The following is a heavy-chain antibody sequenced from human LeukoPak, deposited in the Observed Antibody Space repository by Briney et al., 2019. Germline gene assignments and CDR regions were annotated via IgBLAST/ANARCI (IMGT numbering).Heavy chain of an antibody. D-gene: IGHD1-26*01. CDR3: VRGAPSGFDY. Sequence: PGGSLGLSCGASGFTFSSYDFHWVRQARGKGLEWVSSIGKGGETFYSGSAKGRFTISRENGKNSLYLQMNSLRAGDTAMYHCVRGAPSGFDYWGQRTLVTVSS. V-gene: IGHV3-13*01. J-gene: IGHJ4*02. CDR2: IGKGGET. CDR1: GFTFSSYD.